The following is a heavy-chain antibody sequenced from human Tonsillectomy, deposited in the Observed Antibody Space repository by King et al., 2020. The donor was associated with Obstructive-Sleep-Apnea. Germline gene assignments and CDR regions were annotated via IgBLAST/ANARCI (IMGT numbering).Heavy chain of an antibody. V-gene: IGHV6-1*01. CDR1: GDSVSSNSAA. CDR2: TYYRSKWYN. J-gene: IGHJ4*02. CDR3: ARDLSFDYGGNSCQFDY. D-gene: IGHD4-23*01. Sequence: VQLQQSGPGLVKPSQTLSLTCAISGDSVSSNSAAWNWIRQSPSRGLEWLGRTYYRSKWYNEYAVSVKSRITINPETSKNQFSLQLNSVTPEDTAVYYCARDLSFDYGGNSCQFDYWGQGTLVTVSS.